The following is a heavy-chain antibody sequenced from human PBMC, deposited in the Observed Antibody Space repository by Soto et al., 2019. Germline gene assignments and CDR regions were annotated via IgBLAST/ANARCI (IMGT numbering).Heavy chain of an antibody. D-gene: IGHD1-26*01. Sequence: SLTCTVSGGSMSSGGYYWSWIRQHPGKGLEWIGYIYYSGSTYYNPSLKSRVTISVDTSKNQFSLKLSSVTAADTAVYYCARITGGVGATKVPLFDYWGQGTLVTVSS. CDR3: ARITGGVGATKVPLFDY. J-gene: IGHJ4*02. V-gene: IGHV4-31*03. CDR1: GGSMSSGGYY. CDR2: IYYSGST.